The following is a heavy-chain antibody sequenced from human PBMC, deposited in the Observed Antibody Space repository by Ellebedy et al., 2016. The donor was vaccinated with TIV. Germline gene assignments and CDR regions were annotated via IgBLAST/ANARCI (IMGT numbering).Heavy chain of an antibody. CDR3: ARGRNYYASGSYLSATFDS. V-gene: IGHV3-7*01. CDR1: GFTFSEYW. J-gene: IGHJ4*02. Sequence: GGSLRLXXAASGFTFSEYWMSWVRQAPGKGLEWVANIKLDESDKYYVESVKGRFTISRDNAKNSLYLQMNSLRAEDTAVYYCARGRNYYASGSYLSATFDSWGQGTLVTVSS. D-gene: IGHD3-10*01. CDR2: IKLDESDK.